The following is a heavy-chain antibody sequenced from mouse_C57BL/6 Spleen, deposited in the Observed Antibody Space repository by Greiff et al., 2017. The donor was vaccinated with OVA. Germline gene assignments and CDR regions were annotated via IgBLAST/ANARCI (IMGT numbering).Heavy chain of an antibody. J-gene: IGHJ4*01. CDR1: GYAFSRSW. V-gene: IGHV1-82*01. CDR2: IYPGHGDT. Sequence: QVHVKQSGPELVKPGASVKISCKASGYAFSRSWMHWVKQRPGPGLEWIGRIYPGHGDTNYHGKFKGKATLPADKSSSTAYMQLSSLTSEDSAVYICAREGDDAMDYWGQGTSVTVSS. CDR3: AREGDDAMDY.